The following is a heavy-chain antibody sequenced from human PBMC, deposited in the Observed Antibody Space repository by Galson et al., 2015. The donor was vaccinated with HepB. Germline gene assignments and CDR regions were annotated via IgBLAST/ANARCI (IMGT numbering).Heavy chain of an antibody. Sequence: SVKVSCKASGYTFTSYAMHWVRQAPGQRLEWMGWINAGNGNTKYSQKFQGRVTITRDTSASTAYMELSSLRSEDTAVYYCAREYSSGWDWFDPWGQGTLVTVSS. CDR1: GYTFTSYA. D-gene: IGHD6-19*01. J-gene: IGHJ5*02. CDR3: AREYSSGWDWFDP. CDR2: INAGNGNT. V-gene: IGHV1-3*01.